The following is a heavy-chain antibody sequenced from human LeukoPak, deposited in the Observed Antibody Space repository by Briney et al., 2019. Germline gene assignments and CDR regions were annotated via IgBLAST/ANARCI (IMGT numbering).Heavy chain of an antibody. V-gene: IGHV4-59*01. Sequence: SETLSLTCTVSGGSISSYYWSWIRQPPGKGLEWIGYIYYSGSTNYNPSLKSRVTISVDTSKNQFSLKLSSVTAADTAVYYCARARNTLYYFDYWAREPWSPSPQ. CDR2: IYYSGST. CDR1: GGSISSYY. J-gene: IGHJ4*02. D-gene: IGHD2-15*01. CDR3: ARARNTLYYFDY.